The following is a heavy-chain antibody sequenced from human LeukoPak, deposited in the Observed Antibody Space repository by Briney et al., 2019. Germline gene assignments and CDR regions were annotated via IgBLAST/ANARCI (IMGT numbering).Heavy chain of an antibody. Sequence: SETLSLTCAVYGGSFSGYYWSWIRQPPGKGLEWIGEINHSGSTNYNPSLKSRVTMSVDTSKNQFSLKLSSVTAADTAVYYCARNTEYYYDSSGYYGDNWFDPWGQGTLVTVSS. CDR1: GGSFSGYY. CDR3: ARNTEYYYDSSGYYGDNWFDP. V-gene: IGHV4-34*01. CDR2: INHSGST. D-gene: IGHD3-22*01. J-gene: IGHJ5*02.